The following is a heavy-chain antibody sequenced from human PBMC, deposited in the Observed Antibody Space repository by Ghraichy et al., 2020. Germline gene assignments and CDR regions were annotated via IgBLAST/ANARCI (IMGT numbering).Heavy chain of an antibody. Sequence: ASVKVSCKASGYTFTTSAMHWMRQAPGHRLEWMGWINVANGNTKYSQNFQGRLTLTSDTSVSTAYMDLTSLRFEDTAVYYCARVLGSVTGTAEDHWGQGTLVTVSS. CDR1: GYTFTTSA. D-gene: IGHD1-7*01. CDR2: INVANGNT. J-gene: IGHJ4*02. CDR3: ARVLGSVTGTAEDH. V-gene: IGHV1-3*01.